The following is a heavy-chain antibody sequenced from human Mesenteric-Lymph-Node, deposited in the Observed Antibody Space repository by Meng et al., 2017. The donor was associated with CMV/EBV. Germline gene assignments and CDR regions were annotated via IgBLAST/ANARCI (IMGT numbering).Heavy chain of an antibody. CDR3: ARGGGHIYY. Sequence: SETLSLTCAVNGGPFSGYYWSWFRQPPGKGLEWIGEINHSGRIDYNLSLKSRVTISVDTSKNQFSLKLSSVTAADSAVYYCARGGGHIYYWGQGTLVTVSS. J-gene: IGHJ4*02. V-gene: IGHV4-34*01. CDR1: GGPFSGYY. CDR2: INHSGRI.